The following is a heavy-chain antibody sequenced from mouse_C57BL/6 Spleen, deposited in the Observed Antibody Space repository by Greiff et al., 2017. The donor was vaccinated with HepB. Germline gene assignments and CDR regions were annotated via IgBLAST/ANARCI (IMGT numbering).Heavy chain of an antibody. J-gene: IGHJ4*01. V-gene: IGHV1-18*01. CDR2: INPNNGGT. D-gene: IGHD6-1*01. Sequence: EVQLQESGPELVKPGASVKIPCKASGYTFTDYNMDWVKQSHGKSLEWIGDINPNNGGTIYNQKFKGKATLTVDKSSSTAYMELRSLTSEDTAVYYCARSSLSLVSMDYWGQGTSVTVSS. CDR1: GYTFTDYN. CDR3: ARSSLSLVSMDY.